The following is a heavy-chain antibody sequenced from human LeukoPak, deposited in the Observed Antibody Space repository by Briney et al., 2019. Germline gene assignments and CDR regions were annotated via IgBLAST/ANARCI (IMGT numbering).Heavy chain of an antibody. J-gene: IGHJ5*02. CDR2: ISYDGSNK. Sequence: GGSLRLSCAASGFTFSSYAMHWVRQAPGKGLEWVAVISYDGSNKYYADSVKGRFTISRDNSKNTLYLQMNSLRAEDTAVYYCARDQLLYAWFDPWGQGTLVTVSS. CDR3: ARDQLLYAWFDP. CDR1: GFTFSSYA. D-gene: IGHD5/OR15-5a*01. V-gene: IGHV3-30*04.